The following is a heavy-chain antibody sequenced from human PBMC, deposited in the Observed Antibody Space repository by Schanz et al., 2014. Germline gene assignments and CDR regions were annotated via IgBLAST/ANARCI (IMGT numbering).Heavy chain of an antibody. D-gene: IGHD3-9*01. J-gene: IGHJ3*01. V-gene: IGHV1-18*01. CDR1: GYSFTTYG. CDR3: ARETTIITGGAFDV. CDR2: ISAFDDKT. Sequence: QLMQSGSEVKKPGASVKVSCKASGYSFTTYGLNWVRQAPGQGPEWMGWISAFDDKTDYAQNCQGRLIMATDTSTTAVYMELRGLRSDDTAVYYCARETTIITGGAFDVWGQGTMDTVSS.